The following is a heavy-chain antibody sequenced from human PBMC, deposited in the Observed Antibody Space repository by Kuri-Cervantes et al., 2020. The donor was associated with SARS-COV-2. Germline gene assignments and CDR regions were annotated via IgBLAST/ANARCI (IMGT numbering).Heavy chain of an antibody. D-gene: IGHD4-11*01. CDR1: GGSFSGFY. Sequence: GSLRLSCAVYGGSFSGFYWSWIRQAPGKGLEWIGEINHSGSANYSPSLKSRVTISVDTSKNQFSLRLSSVTAADTAVYYCARTVTTTPDYWGQGTLVTVSS. CDR2: INHSGSA. CDR3: ARTVTTTPDY. J-gene: IGHJ4*02. V-gene: IGHV4-34*01.